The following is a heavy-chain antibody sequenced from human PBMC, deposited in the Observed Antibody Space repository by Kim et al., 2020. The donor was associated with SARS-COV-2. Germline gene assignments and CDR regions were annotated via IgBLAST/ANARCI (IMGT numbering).Heavy chain of an antibody. V-gene: IGHV4-59*01. CDR3: ARDRGAMGY. J-gene: IGHJ4*02. D-gene: IGHD3-10*01. CDR1: GGSISSYY. Sequence: SETLSLTCTVSGGSISSYYWSWIRQPPGKGLEWIGYIYYSGSTNYNPSLKSRVTISVDTSKNQFSLKLSSVTAADTAVYYCARDRGAMGYWGQGTLVTVYS. CDR2: IYYSGST.